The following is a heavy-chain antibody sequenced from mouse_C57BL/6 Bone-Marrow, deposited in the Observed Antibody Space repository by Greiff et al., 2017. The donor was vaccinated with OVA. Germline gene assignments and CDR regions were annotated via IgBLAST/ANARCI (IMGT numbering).Heavy chain of an antibody. J-gene: IGHJ2*01. CDR2: IHPNSGST. D-gene: IGHD2-3*01. CDR3: ARYGYYPFDY. V-gene: IGHV1-64*01. Sequence: QVHVKQSGAELVKPGASVKLSCKASGYTFTSYWMHWVKQRPGQGLEWIGMIHPNSGSTNYNEKFKSKATLTVDKSSSTAYMQLSSLTSENSAVYYCARYGYYPFDYWGQGTTLTVSS. CDR1: GYTFTSYW.